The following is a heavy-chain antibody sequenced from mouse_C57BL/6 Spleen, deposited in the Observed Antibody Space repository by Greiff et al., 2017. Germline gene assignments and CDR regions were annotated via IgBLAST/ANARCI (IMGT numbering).Heavy chain of an antibody. D-gene: IGHD3-2*02. J-gene: IGHJ3*01. V-gene: IGHV1-69*01. CDR3: ARKDSSGYVLFAY. CDR2: IDPSDSYT. Sequence: QVQLQQPGAELVMPGASVKLSCKASGYTFTSYWMHWVKQRPGQGLEWIGEIDPSDSYTNYNKKFKGKSTLTVDKSSSTAYMQLSSLTSEDSAVYDCARKDSSGYVLFAYWGQGTLVTVSA. CDR1: GYTFTSYW.